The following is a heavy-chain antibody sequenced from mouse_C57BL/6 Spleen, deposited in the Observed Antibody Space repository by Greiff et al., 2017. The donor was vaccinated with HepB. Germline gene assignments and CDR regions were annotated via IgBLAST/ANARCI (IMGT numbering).Heavy chain of an antibody. J-gene: IGHJ4*01. V-gene: IGHV1-19*01. CDR2: INPYNGGT. CDR1: GYTFTDYY. Sequence: EVQLQQSGPVLVKPGASVKMSCKASGYTFTDYYMNWVKQSHGKSLEWIGVINPYNGGTSYNQKFKGKATLTVDKSSSTAYMELNSLTSEDSAVYYCARENIDYYGSSDAMDYWGQGTSVTVSS. CDR3: ARENIDYYGSSDAMDY. D-gene: IGHD1-1*01.